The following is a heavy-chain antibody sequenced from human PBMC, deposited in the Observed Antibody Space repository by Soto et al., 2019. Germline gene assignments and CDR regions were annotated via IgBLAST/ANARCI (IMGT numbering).Heavy chain of an antibody. CDR2: IKQDGSEK. CDR3: ARTFYCGGDCYTEYNWFDP. D-gene: IGHD2-21*02. Sequence: PVGSLRLSCAASGFTFSSYWMSWVRQAPGKGLEWVANIKQDGSEKYYVDSVKGRFTISRDNAKNSLYLQMNSLRAEDTAVYYCARTFYCGGDCYTEYNWFDPWGQGTLVTVSS. V-gene: IGHV3-7*01. J-gene: IGHJ5*02. CDR1: GFTFSSYW.